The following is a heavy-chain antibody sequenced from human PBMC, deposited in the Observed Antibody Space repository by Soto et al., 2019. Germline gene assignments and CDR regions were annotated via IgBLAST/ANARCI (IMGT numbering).Heavy chain of an antibody. V-gene: IGHV4-34*02. CDR3: ARVLMLRGTIVPEGYSYHMDL. Sequence: QVQLQQWGAGLLKPSETLSLTYAIYGGSFSGYYWSWIRQSPGKGLVWIGEITHSGGTNYNPSLKSRVTISINTSRNWFSLRLSSLTAADTAVYYCARVLMLRGTIVPEGYSYHMDLWGKGTTVTVSS. CDR1: GGSFSGYY. D-gene: IGHD3-10*01. CDR2: ITHSGGT. J-gene: IGHJ6*03.